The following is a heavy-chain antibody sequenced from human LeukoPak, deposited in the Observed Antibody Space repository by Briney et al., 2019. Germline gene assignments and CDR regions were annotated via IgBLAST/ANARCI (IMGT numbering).Heavy chain of an antibody. V-gene: IGHV4-61*02. D-gene: IGHD4-17*01. CDR2: IYTSGST. CDR1: GGSISSGSYY. J-gene: IGHJ4*02. Sequence: SHTLSLTRTVSGGSISSGSYYWSSIRQPAGNGLEWIGRIYTSGSTNYNPSLKSRVTISVDTSKNQCSLKLSSVTAADTAVYYCASSKTTGIFDYWGQGTLVTVSS. CDR3: ASSKTTGIFDY.